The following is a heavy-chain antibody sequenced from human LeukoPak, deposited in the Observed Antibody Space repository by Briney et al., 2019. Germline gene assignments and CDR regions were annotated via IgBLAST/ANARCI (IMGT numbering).Heavy chain of an antibody. J-gene: IGHJ4*02. Sequence: ASAKVSCEASGYTFTGYYMHWVRQAPGQGLAWMGWINPNSGGTNYAQKFQGRVTMTRDTSISTAYMELSRLRSDDTAVYYCASVASGXXTXRPIYYFDYWGQGTLVTVS. V-gene: IGHV1-2*02. CDR1: GYTFTGYY. D-gene: IGHD1-26*01. CDR2: INPNSGGT. CDR3: ASVASGXXTXRPIYYFDY.